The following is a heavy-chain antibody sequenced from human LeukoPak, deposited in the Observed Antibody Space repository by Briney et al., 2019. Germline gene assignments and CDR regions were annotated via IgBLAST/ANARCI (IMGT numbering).Heavy chain of an antibody. CDR2: ISAYNGNT. CDR1: GYTFTSYG. CDR3: ARDRVGYCSSTSCRTYYNWFDP. D-gene: IGHD2-2*01. V-gene: IGHV1-18*01. J-gene: IGHJ5*02. Sequence: ASVKVSCKASGYTFTSYGISWVRQAPGQGLEWMGWISAYNGNTNYAQKLQGRVTMTTVTSTSTAYMELRSLRSDDTAVYYCARDRVGYCSSTSCRTYYNWFDPWGQGTLVTVSS.